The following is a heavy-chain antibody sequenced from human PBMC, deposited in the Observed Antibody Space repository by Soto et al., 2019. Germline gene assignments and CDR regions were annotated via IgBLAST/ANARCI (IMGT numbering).Heavy chain of an antibody. CDR2: IYYSGST. Sequence: QVQLQESGPGLVKPSQTLSLTCTVSGGSISSGGYYWSWIRQHPGKGLEWIGYIYYSGSTYYNPSLKSRVTIAVDTSKNQFSLKLSSVTAADMAVYYCARYARYDYGDYVSGSHEFDYWGQGTLVTVSS. J-gene: IGHJ4*02. D-gene: IGHD4-17*01. CDR1: GGSISSGGYY. CDR3: ARYARYDYGDYVSGSHEFDY. V-gene: IGHV4-31*03.